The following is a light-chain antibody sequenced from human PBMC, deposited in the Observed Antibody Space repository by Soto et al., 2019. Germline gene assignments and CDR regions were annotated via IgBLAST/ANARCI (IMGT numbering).Light chain of an antibody. CDR3: QQYETSPPMYT. J-gene: IGKJ2*01. Sequence: EIGLTQSPGTLSLSPGESATLSCRTSQSVISTYLAWYQQKPGQAPRILIYDASRRATGIPDRFSGSGSGTDFTLTISRLEPEDFAVYYCQQYETSPPMYTFGQGTKLEIK. CDR1: QSVISTY. CDR2: DAS. V-gene: IGKV3-20*01.